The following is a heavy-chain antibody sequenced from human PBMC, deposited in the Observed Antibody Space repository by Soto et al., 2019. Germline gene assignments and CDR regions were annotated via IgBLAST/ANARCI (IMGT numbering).Heavy chain of an antibody. CDR1: GFTFSSYA. V-gene: IGHV3-30*04. CDR3: ARDSLSGFGELTDYYDGMDV. Sequence: QVQLVESGGGVVQPGRSLRLSCAASGFTFSSYAMHWVRQAPGKGLEWVAVISYDGRNKYYADSVKGRFTISRDNSKNTLYLQMNRLRAEDTAVYYCARDSLSGFGELTDYYDGMDVWGQGTTVTVSS. J-gene: IGHJ6*02. CDR2: ISYDGRNK. D-gene: IGHD3-10*01.